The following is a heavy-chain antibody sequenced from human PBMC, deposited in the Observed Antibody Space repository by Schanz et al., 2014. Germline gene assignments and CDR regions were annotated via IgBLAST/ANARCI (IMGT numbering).Heavy chain of an antibody. CDR1: GGTFSSFG. D-gene: IGHD2-21*01. J-gene: IGHJ5*02. CDR2: IIPSLGLA. CDR3: ARDRLECGAECYSVEVFET. Sequence: QVQVVQSGAEVKKPGSSVKVSCKASGGTFSSFGINWVRQAPGQGPEWMGRIIPSLGLAKYEQKFQDEVTITAVTSATAAYMESSDLRSDGTAVYYSARDRLECGAECYSVEVFETWGQGTLVIVSS. V-gene: IGHV1-69*04.